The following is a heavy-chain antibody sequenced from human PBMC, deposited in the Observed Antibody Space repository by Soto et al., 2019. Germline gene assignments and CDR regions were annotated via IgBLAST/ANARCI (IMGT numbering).Heavy chain of an antibody. CDR1: GGSISSYY. V-gene: IGHV4-59*08. CDR2: IYYSGST. J-gene: IGHJ3*02. CDR3: GGPGCGGGGCSAGDVVFDI. Sequence: SETLSLTCTVSGGSISSYYWSWIRQPPGKGLEWIGYIYYSGSTNYNPSLKSRVTISVDTSKNQFSLKLSSVTAADTAVYYCGGPGCGGGGCSAGDVVFDIGGKGKMVTVSS. D-gene: IGHD2-15*01.